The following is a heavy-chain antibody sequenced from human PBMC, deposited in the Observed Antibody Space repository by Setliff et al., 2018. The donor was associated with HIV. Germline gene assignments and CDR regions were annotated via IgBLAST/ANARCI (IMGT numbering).Heavy chain of an antibody. CDR2: FQYSGST. D-gene: IGHD3-3*01. V-gene: IGHV4-39*01. CDR1: GDSISSSSYY. CDR3: ASRVTSLYFDYY. Sequence: SETLSLTCTVFGDSISSSSYYWGWIRQPPGKGLEWIGSFQYSGSTSYNPSIRSRVTISVDKSKNQFSLKLTSVTASDTAVYYCASRVTSLYFDYYWGQGTLVTVSA. J-gene: IGHJ4*02.